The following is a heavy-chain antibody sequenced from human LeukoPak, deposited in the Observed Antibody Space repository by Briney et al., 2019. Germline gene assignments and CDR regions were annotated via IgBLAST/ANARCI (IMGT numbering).Heavy chain of an antibody. D-gene: IGHD2/OR15-2a*01. J-gene: IGHJ6*02. V-gene: IGHV4-59*01. Sequence: SETLSVTCTVSGGSISSYYWSWIRQPPGKGLEWIGYIYYSGSTNYNPSLKSRVTISVDTSKNQFSLKLSSVTAADTAVYYCARAPRSVSHGMDVWGQGTTVTVSS. CDR3: ARAPRSVSHGMDV. CDR1: GGSISSYY. CDR2: IYYSGST.